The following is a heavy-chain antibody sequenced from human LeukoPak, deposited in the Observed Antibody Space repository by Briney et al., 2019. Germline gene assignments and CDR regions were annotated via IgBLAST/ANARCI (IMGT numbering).Heavy chain of an antibody. CDR2: ISSSGSTI. Sequence: GGSLRLSCAASGFTFSSYSMNWVRQAPGKGVEWVSYISSSGSTIYYADSVKGRFTISRDNAKNSLYLQMNSLRAEDTAVYYCAELGITMIGGVWGKGTTVTISS. J-gene: IGHJ6*04. V-gene: IGHV3-48*04. CDR1: GFTFSSYS. CDR3: AELGITMIGGV. D-gene: IGHD3-10*02.